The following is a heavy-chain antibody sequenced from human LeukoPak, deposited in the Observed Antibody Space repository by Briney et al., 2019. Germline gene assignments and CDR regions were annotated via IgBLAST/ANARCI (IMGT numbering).Heavy chain of an antibody. CDR1: GFTFSTYT. CDR2: IISNGGNT. V-gene: IGHV3-64*01. D-gene: IGHD2/OR15-2a*01. Sequence: GGSLRLSCAASGFTFSTYTMHWVRQAPEKGLELVSTIISNGGNTYYANSVKGRLTISRDNSKNTLYLQMGSLRTEDMAVYYCARENRGPFDPWGQGTLVTVSS. CDR3: ARENRGPFDP. J-gene: IGHJ5*02.